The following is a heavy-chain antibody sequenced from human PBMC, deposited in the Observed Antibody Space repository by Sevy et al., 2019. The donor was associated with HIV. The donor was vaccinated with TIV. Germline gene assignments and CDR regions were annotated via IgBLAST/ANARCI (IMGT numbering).Heavy chain of an antibody. D-gene: IGHD4-17*01. CDR1: GGSVTRGQFY. V-gene: IGHV4-61*02. Sequence: SETLSLTCTVSGGSVTRGQFYWSWIRQPAGKGLEWIGRVHNTGSATYNPSLRNRVGMSIDTSKNQFSLVLSSVTAADTAACYCARHVGDYVFRYFDLWGRGTLVTVSS. CDR3: ARHVGDYVFRYFDL. J-gene: IGHJ2*01. CDR2: VHNTGSA.